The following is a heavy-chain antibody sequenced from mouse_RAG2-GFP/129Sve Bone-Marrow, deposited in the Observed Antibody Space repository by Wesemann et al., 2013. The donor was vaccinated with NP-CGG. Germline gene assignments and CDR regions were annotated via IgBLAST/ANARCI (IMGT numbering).Heavy chain of an antibody. Sequence: EVQLQQSGAELVRPGALVKLSCKASGFNIKDYYMHWVKQRPEQGLEWIGRIDPANGNTKYDPKFQGKATITADTSSNTAYLQLSSLTSEDTAVYYCAQLWFAYWGQGTLVTVSA. CDR3: AQLWFAY. V-gene: IGHV14-1*02. CDR2: IDPANGNT. D-gene: IGHD4-1*02. J-gene: IGHJ3*01. CDR1: GFNIKDYY.